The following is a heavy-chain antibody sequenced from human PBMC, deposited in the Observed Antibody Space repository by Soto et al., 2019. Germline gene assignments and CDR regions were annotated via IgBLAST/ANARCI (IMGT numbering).Heavy chain of an antibody. J-gene: IGHJ4*02. CDR2: ISYDGSNK. D-gene: IGHD2-2*01. Sequence: QVQLVESGGGVVKPGRSLRLSCAASGFTFSSYAMHWVRQAPGKGLEWVAVISYDGSNKYYADSVKGRFTISRDNSKNTLYLQMNSRRAEDTAVYYWASVLVEMSLVRVPSDYWGQGTLVTVSS. CDR3: ASVLVEMSLVRVPSDY. V-gene: IGHV3-30-3*01. CDR1: GFTFSSYA.